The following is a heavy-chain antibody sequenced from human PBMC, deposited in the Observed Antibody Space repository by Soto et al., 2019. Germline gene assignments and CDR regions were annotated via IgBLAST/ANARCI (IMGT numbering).Heavy chain of an antibody. J-gene: IGHJ6*02. CDR2: NIPILGIA. CDR3: ARDRYYDSSGNDYYYGMDV. V-gene: IGHV1-69*08. Sequence: QVQLVQSGAEVKKPGSSVKVSCKASGGTFSSYTISWVRQAPGQGLEWMGRNIPILGIANYAQKFQGRVTITADKSTSTAYMELSSLRSEDTAVYYCARDRYYDSSGNDYYYGMDVWGQGTTVTVSS. CDR1: GGTFSSYT. D-gene: IGHD3-22*01.